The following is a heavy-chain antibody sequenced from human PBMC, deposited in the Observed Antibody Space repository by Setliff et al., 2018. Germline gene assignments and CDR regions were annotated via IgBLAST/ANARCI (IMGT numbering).Heavy chain of an antibody. V-gene: IGHV2-70*04. CDR1: GFSLSTSTVR. CDR3: ARTVGYSSVWYDGDWFDP. D-gene: IGHD6-19*01. CDR2: IDWDDEK. J-gene: IGHJ5*02. Sequence: SGPTLVNPTETLTLTCTFSGFSLSTSTVRVSWIRQPPGKALEWLARIDWDDEKFYSMSLKTRLTISKDTSKNQVILTMTNMDPADTATYYCARTVGYSSVWYDGDWFDPWGQGTLVTVSS.